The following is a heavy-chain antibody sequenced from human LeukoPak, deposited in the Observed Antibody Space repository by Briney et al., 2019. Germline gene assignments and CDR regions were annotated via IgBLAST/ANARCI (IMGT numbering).Heavy chain of an antibody. CDR2: INPSGGST. D-gene: IGHD2-2*01. CDR1: GYAFTSYY. V-gene: IGHV1-46*01. CDR3: AREGGCSSTSCAYLDY. J-gene: IGHJ4*02. Sequence: ASVKVSCKASGYAFTSYYMHWVRQAPGQGLEWMGIINPSGGSTSYAQKLQGRVTMTRDTFTSTVYMELSSLRSEDTAVYYCAREGGCSSTSCAYLDYWGQGTLVTVSS.